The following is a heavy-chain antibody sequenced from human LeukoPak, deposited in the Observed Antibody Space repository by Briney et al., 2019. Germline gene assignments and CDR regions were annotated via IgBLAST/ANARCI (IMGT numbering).Heavy chain of an antibody. Sequence: SETLSLTCSVADGSINSYYWNWIRRPPGKGLEWIGYIYYNGNTNYSPSLKSRVTMSVDTSKNLFSLKVSSVTAADTAVYYCARGRSNYYGMDVWGQGTTVTVSS. CDR3: ARGRSNYYGMDV. CDR1: DGSINSYY. J-gene: IGHJ6*02. CDR2: IYYNGNT. D-gene: IGHD1-26*01. V-gene: IGHV4-59*01.